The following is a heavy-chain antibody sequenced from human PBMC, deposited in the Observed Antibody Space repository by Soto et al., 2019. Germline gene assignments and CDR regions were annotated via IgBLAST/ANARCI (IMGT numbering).Heavy chain of an antibody. CDR3: ARGFSGYCSSTVSPRSYYMDV. J-gene: IGHJ6*03. CDR1: GGSFSGYY. D-gene: IGHD2-2*01. CDR2: INHSGST. V-gene: IGHV4-34*01. Sequence: SETLSLTCAVYGGSFSGYYWSWIRQPPGKGLEWFGEINHSGSTNYNPSLKSRVTISVDTSKNQFSLKLSSVAAADTAVYYCARGFSGYCSSTVSPRSYYMDVCGKGTTVTVSS.